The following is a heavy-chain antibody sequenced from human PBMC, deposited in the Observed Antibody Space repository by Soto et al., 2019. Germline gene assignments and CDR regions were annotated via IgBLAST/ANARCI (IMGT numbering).Heavy chain of an antibody. CDR1: GCSISSSSYY. V-gene: IGHV4-39*07. CDR3: ARVDYDYVWGSYRGLQPYDY. D-gene: IGHD3-16*02. Sequence: PSETLSLTCTVSGCSISSSSYYWGWIRQPPGKGLEWIGSIYYSGSTYYNPSLKSRVTISVDTSKNQFSLKLSSVTAADTAVYYCARVDYDYVWGSYRGLQPYDYWGQGTLVTVSS. J-gene: IGHJ4*02. CDR2: IYYSGST.